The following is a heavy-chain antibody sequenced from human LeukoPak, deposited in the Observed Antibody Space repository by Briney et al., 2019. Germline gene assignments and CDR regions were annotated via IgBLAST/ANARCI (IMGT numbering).Heavy chain of an antibody. CDR3: ARLIVVAPEPTTDYYYYYMDV. J-gene: IGHJ6*03. D-gene: IGHD2-2*01. CDR2: INPSGTWT. CDR1: GHTFSRSY. Sequence: GASVKVSCKASGHTFSRSYMHWVRQAPGQGLEWMGVINPSGTWTSYAQKFRGRITMTRDMSTSTDYMELRSLGFEDTAVYYCARLIVVAPEPTTDYYYYYMDVWGKGTTVTISS. V-gene: IGHV1-46*01.